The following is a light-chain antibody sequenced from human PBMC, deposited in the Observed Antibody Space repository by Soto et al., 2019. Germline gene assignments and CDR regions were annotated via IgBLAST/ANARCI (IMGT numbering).Light chain of an antibody. J-gene: IGKJ5*01. CDR1: QSVSSSS. CDR3: LQDGILIA. Sequence: VFTQTAGTSCLIPKESATLSCRASQSVSSSSLAWYQQRPGQAPRLLIFTASSRATGTPDRFSGSGSGTDFTLTISRLEPEDSAVYYCLQDGILIALGRGTRLEIK. V-gene: IGKV3-20*01. CDR2: TAS.